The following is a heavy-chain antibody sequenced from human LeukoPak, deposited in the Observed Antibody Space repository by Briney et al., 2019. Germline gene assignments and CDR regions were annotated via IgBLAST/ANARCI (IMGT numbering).Heavy chain of an antibody. CDR1: GFTFSDYA. J-gene: IGHJ4*02. D-gene: IGHD6-19*01. CDR3: AKNQGQWLVPVDY. CDR2: ISGSAGSI. Sequence: GGSLRFSCAAPGFTFSDYAMSWVRQVQGKGLEWVSSISGSAGSIYYADSVKGRFTISRDNSKNTLYLQMNNLRAEDTALYYCAKNQGQWLVPVDYWGQGTLVTVSS. V-gene: IGHV3-23*01.